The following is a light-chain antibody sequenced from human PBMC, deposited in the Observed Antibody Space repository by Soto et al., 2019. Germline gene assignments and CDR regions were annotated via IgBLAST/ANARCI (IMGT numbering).Light chain of an antibody. Sequence: QSALTQPPSASGSPGQSVTISCTGTSNDIGGYNYVSWYQHHPGKAPRLLIYEVFKRPSGVPNRFSGSKSGNRASLTVSGLQAEDEADYYCSSYAGYNNFVFGTGTKLTVL. CDR2: EVF. J-gene: IGLJ1*01. V-gene: IGLV2-8*01. CDR1: SNDIGGYNY. CDR3: SSYAGYNNFV.